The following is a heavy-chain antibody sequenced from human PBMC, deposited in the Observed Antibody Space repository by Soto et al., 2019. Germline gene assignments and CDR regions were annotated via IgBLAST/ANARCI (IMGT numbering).Heavy chain of an antibody. CDR3: TRDAGGLKEQWLVGTAGFDY. CDR1: GFTFGDYA. J-gene: IGHJ4*02. Sequence: GGSLRLSCTASGFTFGDYAMSWFRQAPGKGLEWVGFIRSKAYGGTTEYAASVKGRFTISRDDSKSIAYLQMNSLKTEDTAVYYCTRDAGGLKEQWLVGTAGFDYWGQGTLVTVSS. D-gene: IGHD6-19*01. V-gene: IGHV3-49*03. CDR2: IRSKAYGGTT.